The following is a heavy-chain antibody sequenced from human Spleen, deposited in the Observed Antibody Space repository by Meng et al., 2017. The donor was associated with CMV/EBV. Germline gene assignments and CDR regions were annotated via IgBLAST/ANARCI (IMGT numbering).Heavy chain of an antibody. J-gene: IGHJ6*02. CDR3: AGAPIVVVPAAIGGDYYYYGMDV. CDR1: GGSISSYY. V-gene: IGHV4-59*01. Sequence: SETLSLTCTVSGGSISSYYWSWIRQPPGKGLEWIGYIYYSGSTNYNPSLKSRVTISVDTSKNQFSLKLSSVTAADTAVYYCAGAPIVVVPAAIGGDYYYYGMDVWGQGTTVTVSS. D-gene: IGHD2-2*01. CDR2: IYYSGST.